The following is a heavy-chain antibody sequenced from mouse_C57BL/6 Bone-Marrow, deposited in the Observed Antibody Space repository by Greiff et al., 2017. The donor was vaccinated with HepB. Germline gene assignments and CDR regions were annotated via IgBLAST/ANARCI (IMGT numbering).Heavy chain of an antibody. V-gene: IGHV1-81*01. CDR2: IYPRSGNT. CDR1: GYTFTSYG. Sequence: QVQLQQSGAELARPGASVKLSCKASGYTFTSYGISWVKQSTGQGLEWIGEIYPRSGNTYYNEKFKGKATLTADKSSSTAYMELRSLTSEDSAVDVCARSGSYYYGSGAVDYWGQGTSVTVSS. D-gene: IGHD1-1*01. J-gene: IGHJ4*01. CDR3: ARSGSYYYGSGAVDY.